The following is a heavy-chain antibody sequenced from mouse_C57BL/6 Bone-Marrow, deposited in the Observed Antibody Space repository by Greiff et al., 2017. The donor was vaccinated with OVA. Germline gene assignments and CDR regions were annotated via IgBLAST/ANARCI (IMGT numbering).Heavy chain of an antibody. V-gene: IGHV1-61*01. Sequence: VQLQQPGAELVRPGSSVTLSCKASGYTFTSYWMDWVKQRPGQGLEWIGNIYPSDSETHYNQKFKDKATLTVDKSSSTAYMQLSSLTSEDSAVYYCARAGYYFDYWGQGTTLTVSS. CDR1: GYTFTSYW. J-gene: IGHJ2*01. CDR3: ARAGYYFDY. CDR2: IYPSDSET.